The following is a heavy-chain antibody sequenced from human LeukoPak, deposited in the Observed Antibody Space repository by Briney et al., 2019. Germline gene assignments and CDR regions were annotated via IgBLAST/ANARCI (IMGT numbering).Heavy chain of an antibody. Sequence: SETLSLTCTVSGGSISSSSYYWGWIRQPPGKGLEWIGSIYYSGSTYYNPSLKSRVTISVDTSKNQFSLKLSSVTAADTAVYYCARVLDYYGSGTRDFDYWGQGILVTVSS. CDR3: ARVLDYYGSGTRDFDY. CDR2: IYYSGST. J-gene: IGHJ4*02. D-gene: IGHD3-10*01. V-gene: IGHV4-39*01. CDR1: GGSISSSSYY.